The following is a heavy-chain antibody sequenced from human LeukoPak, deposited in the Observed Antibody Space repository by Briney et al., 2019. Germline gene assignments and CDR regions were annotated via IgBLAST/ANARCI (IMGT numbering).Heavy chain of an antibody. V-gene: IGHV3-48*03. CDR1: GFTFSSYE. D-gene: IGHD3-10*01. CDR2: ISSTATII. Sequence: PGGSLRLSCAASGFTFSSYEMNWVRQAPGKGLEWVSYISSTATIIYYAESVRGRFTISRDNANNSLYLQMNSLRAEDTAVYYCARDSVMAAMVRKRFDYWGQGTLVTVSS. CDR3: ARDSVMAAMVRKRFDY. J-gene: IGHJ4*02.